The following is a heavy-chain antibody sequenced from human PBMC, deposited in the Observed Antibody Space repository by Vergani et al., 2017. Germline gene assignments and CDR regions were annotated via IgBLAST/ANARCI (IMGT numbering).Heavy chain of an antibody. CDR3: SCSRSLDYHYGMDV. V-gene: IGHV1-2*02. J-gene: IGHJ6*02. Sequence: QVQLVQSGAEVKKPGASVKVSCKASGYTFIGYYMHWVRQAPGQGLEWMGWINPNSGGTNYAQKFQGRVTMTRDTSISTAYMELSRLRSDDTAVYYCSCSRSLDYHYGMDVWGQGTTVTVSS. D-gene: IGHD2-15*01. CDR2: INPNSGGT. CDR1: GYTFIGYY.